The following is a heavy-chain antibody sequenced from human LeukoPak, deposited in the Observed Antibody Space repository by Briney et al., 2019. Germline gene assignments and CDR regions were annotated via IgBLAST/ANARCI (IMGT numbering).Heavy chain of an antibody. CDR1: GGTFSSYA. V-gene: IGHV1-69*06. J-gene: IGHJ6*03. CDR2: IIPIFGTA. CDR3: ANIAARPNYYYYYYMDV. Sequence: SVKVSCKASGGTFSSYAISWVRQAPGQGLEWMGGIIPIFGTANYAQKFQGRVTITADKSTSTAYMELSSLRSEDTAVYYCANIAARPNYYYYYYMDVWGKGTTVTVSS. D-gene: IGHD6-6*01.